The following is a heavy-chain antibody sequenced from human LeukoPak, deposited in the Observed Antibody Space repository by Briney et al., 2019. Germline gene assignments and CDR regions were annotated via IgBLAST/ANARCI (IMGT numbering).Heavy chain of an antibody. CDR2: MNPNSGNT. CDR3: ARTATRYSAFDI. D-gene: IGHD1-26*01. Sequence: GASVKVSCKASGYTFTSYDINGVRQATGQGLEWMGWMNPNSGNTGYAQKFQGRVTMTRNTSISTAYMELSSLRSEDTAVYYCARTATRYSAFDIWGQGTMVTVSS. J-gene: IGHJ3*02. V-gene: IGHV1-8*01. CDR1: GYTFTSYD.